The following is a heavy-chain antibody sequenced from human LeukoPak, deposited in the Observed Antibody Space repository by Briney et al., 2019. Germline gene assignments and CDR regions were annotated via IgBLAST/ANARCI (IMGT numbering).Heavy chain of an antibody. J-gene: IGHJ5*02. CDR2: INPNSDGT. CDR3: ARRGDDYYGSGSDGDWFDP. CDR1: GYTFTGYY. D-gene: IGHD3-10*01. V-gene: IGHV1-2*02. Sequence: ASVKLSCKASGYTFTGYYMHWHRQAPGQGLGWMGWINPNSDGTDYAQKSQGRVTMTRDTSISTAYMELSRLRSDDTAVYYCARRGDDYYGSGSDGDWFDPWGQGTLVTVSS.